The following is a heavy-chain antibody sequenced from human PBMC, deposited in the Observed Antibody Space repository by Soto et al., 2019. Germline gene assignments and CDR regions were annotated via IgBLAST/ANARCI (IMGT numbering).Heavy chain of an antibody. J-gene: IGHJ4*02. CDR3: AKAATVVTLYYFDY. CDR2: ITDSGGRT. Sequence: PGGSLRLSCAASGFTFNNYGMSWVRQAPGKGLEWVSAITDSGGRTYYADPVKGRFTISRDNSKNTVYLQMNSLRAEDTAVYYCAKAATVVTLYYFDYWGQGTLVTVSS. D-gene: IGHD4-17*01. CDR1: GFTFNNYG. V-gene: IGHV3-23*01.